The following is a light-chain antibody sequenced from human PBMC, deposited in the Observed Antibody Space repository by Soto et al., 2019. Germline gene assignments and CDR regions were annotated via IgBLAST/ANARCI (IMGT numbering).Light chain of an antibody. CDR2: DAS. J-gene: IGKJ4*01. Sequence: EIVLTQSPETLSLSPGERATLSCRASESVSSYLAWYQQKPGHAPRLLIYDASNRATGIPARFSGSGSGTDFTLTISSLEPEDFAVYYCQQRSNWPPLTFGGGTKVEIK. CDR3: QQRSNWPPLT. V-gene: IGKV3-11*01. CDR1: ESVSSY.